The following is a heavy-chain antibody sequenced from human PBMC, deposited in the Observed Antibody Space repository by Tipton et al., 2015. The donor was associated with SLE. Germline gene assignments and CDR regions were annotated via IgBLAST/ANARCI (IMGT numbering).Heavy chain of an antibody. J-gene: IGHJ5*02. Sequence: LSLTCAVSGGSLSSGNWWSWVRQPPGKGLEWIGEINHSEGTIYNPSLKSRVTISAARSKSQFSLKLTSVTAADTAVYYCARGWILTGYYSYNWFDRWGQGSLVTVSS. CDR2: INHSEGT. CDR1: GGSLSSGNW. D-gene: IGHD3-9*01. CDR3: ARGWILTGYYSYNWFDR. V-gene: IGHV4-4*02.